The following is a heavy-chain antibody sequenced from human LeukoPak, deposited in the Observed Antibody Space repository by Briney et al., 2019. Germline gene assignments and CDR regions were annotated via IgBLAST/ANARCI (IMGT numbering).Heavy chain of an antibody. CDR2: ISYDGSNK. D-gene: IGHD2-2*01. Sequence: LSLTCAVYGGSFSGYYWSWIRQPPGKGLEWVAVISYDGSNKYYADSVKGRFTISRDNSKNTLYLQMNSLRAEDTAVYYCARDVEAVVVVPAAYFDYWGQGTLVTVSS. CDR3: ARDVEAVVVVPAAYFDY. CDR1: GGSFSGYY. J-gene: IGHJ4*02. V-gene: IGHV3-30*03.